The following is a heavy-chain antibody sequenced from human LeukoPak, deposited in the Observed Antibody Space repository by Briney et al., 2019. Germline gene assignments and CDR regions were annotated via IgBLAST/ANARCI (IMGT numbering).Heavy chain of an antibody. D-gene: IGHD6-6*01. CDR3: ARRPSIAARRAFDY. Sequence: SETLSLTCAVYGGSFSGYCWSWIRQPPGKWLEWIGEINHSGSTNYNPSLKSRVTISVDTSTNQFSLKLSSVTAADTAVYYCARRPSIAARRAFDYWGQGTLVTVSS. V-gene: IGHV4-34*01. CDR2: INHSGST. J-gene: IGHJ4*02. CDR1: GGSFSGYC.